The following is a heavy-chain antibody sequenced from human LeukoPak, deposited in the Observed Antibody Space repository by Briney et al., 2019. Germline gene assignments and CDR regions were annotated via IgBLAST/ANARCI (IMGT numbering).Heavy chain of an antibody. CDR3: ARLTSSWSFDY. Sequence: GESLKISCKGSGYSFTNYWIGWVRQMPGKGLEWMGTISPDGSDTRYSPSFQGQVTISADKSITTAYLQWSSLKASDTAMYYCARLTSSWSFDYWGQGTLVTVSS. D-gene: IGHD6-13*01. V-gene: IGHV5-51*01. J-gene: IGHJ4*02. CDR2: ISPDGSDT. CDR1: GYSFTNYW.